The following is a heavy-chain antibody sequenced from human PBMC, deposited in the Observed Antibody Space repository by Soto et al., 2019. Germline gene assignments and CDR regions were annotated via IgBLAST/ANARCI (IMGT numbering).Heavy chain of an antibody. D-gene: IGHD6-13*01. V-gene: IGHV4-59*08. CDR2: IYYSGSS. CDR3: ARRYSSAFDI. CDR1: GGSISYYY. Sequence: SETLSLTCTVSGGSISYYYWSWIRQPPGKGLEWIGYIYYSGSSNYSSSLKSRVTISVDTSKNRFSLKLSSVTAADTAVYYCARRYSSAFDIWGQGTMVTVSS. J-gene: IGHJ3*02.